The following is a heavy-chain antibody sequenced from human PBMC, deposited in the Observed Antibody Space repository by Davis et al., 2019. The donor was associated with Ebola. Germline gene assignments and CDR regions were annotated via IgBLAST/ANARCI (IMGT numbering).Heavy chain of an antibody. CDR2: ISGSGGST. V-gene: IGHV3-23*01. J-gene: IGHJ3*02. Sequence: PGGSLRLSCAASGFTFSSYAMSWVRQAPGKGLEWVSAISGSGGSTYYADSVKGRFTISRDNSKNTLYLQMNSLRAEDTAVYYCAKAPFITMVRGVITNDAFDIWGQGTMVTVSS. CDR3: AKAPFITMVRGVITNDAFDI. D-gene: IGHD3-10*01. CDR1: GFTFSSYA.